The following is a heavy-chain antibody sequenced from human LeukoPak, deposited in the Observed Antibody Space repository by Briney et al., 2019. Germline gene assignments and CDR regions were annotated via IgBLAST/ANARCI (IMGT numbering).Heavy chain of an antibody. J-gene: IGHJ5*02. CDR2: IYPDDSDT. Sequence: GESLKISCKASGYSFTTYWISWVRQMPGKGLEWMGIIYPDDSDTTYSPSFQGQVTISADKSISTAYLQWSSLKASDTAMYYCARLGSWQQLRVWFDPWGQGTLVTVSS. V-gene: IGHV5-51*01. D-gene: IGHD6-13*01. CDR3: ARLGSWQQLRVWFDP. CDR1: GYSFTTYW.